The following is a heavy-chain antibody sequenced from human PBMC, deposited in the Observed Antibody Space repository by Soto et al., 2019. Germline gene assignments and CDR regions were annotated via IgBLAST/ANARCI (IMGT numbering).Heavy chain of an antibody. CDR2: IVVGSGNT. V-gene: IGHV1-58*01. Sequence: ASVKVSCKASGFTFTSSAVQWVRQARGQRLEWIGWIVVGSGNTNYAQKFQERVTITRDMSTSTAYMELSSLRSEDTAMYYCGTAAGYYYYGMDVWGQGTTVTVSS. J-gene: IGHJ6*02. D-gene: IGHD6-13*01. CDR3: GTAAGYYYYGMDV. CDR1: GFTFTSSA.